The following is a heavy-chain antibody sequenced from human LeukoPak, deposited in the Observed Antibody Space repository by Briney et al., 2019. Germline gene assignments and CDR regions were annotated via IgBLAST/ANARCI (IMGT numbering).Heavy chain of an antibody. CDR1: GYTFTSYG. J-gene: IGHJ4*02. CDR2: ISAYNGNT. V-gene: IGHV1-18*01. D-gene: IGHD3-22*01. Sequence: ASVKVSCKASGYTFTSYGISWVRQAPGQGLEWMGWISAYNGNTNYAQKLQGRVTMTIDTSTSTAYMELRSLRSDDTAVYYCARDTYYYDSSGYVGSRIPFDYWGQGTLVTVSS. CDR3: ARDTYYYDSSGYVGSRIPFDY.